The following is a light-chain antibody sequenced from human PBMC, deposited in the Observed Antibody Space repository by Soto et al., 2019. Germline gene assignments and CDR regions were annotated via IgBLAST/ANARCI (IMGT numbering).Light chain of an antibody. Sequence: IQMTQSPSSLSASVGDRVTITCQASQDVSNYLNWYQQKLGKAPKLLIYDASTLQSGVPSRFSGSRSGTDFTLTISSLQPEDFATYYCLLDFSYFWAFGQGTKVDIK. CDR2: DAS. CDR1: QDVSNY. CDR3: LLDFSYFWA. J-gene: IGKJ1*01. V-gene: IGKV1-6*01.